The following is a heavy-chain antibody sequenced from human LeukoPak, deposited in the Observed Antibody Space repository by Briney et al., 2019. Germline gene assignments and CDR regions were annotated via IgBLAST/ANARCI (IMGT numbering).Heavy chain of an antibody. CDR3: ASPRGDDSGGYYTWYFHH. CDR1: GGSISSGDYY. V-gene: IGHV4-30-4*01. J-gene: IGHJ1*01. CDR2: IYYSGST. D-gene: IGHD3-22*01. Sequence: SQTLSLTCTVSGGSISSGDYYWSWIRQPPGKGLEWIGYIYYSGSTYYNPSLKSRVTISVDTSKNQFSLKLSSVTAADTAVYYCASPRGDDSGGYYTWYFHHWGQGILVTVSS.